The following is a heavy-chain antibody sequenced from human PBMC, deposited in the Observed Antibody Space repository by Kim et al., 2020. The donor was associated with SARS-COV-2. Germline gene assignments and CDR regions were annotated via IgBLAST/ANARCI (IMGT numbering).Heavy chain of an antibody. J-gene: IGHJ3*02. D-gene: IGHD3-10*01. CDR1: GYTFTSYA. Sequence: ASVKVSCKASGYTFTSYAMHWVRQAPGQRLEWMGWINAGNGNTKYSQKFQGRVTITRDTSASTAYMELSSLRSEDTAVYYCASTGQVTMVREPGAFDIWGQGTMVTVSS. CDR2: INAGNGNT. CDR3: ASTGQVTMVREPGAFDI. V-gene: IGHV1-3*01.